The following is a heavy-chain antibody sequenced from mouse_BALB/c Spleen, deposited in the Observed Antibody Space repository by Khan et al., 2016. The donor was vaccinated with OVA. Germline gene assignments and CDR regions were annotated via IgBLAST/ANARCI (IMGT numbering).Heavy chain of an antibody. D-gene: IGHD1-1*01. J-gene: IGHJ2*01. V-gene: IGHV3-2*02. CDR3: ARGNYYGYYFDY. CDR2: ISYSGVT. Sequence: EVQLVESGPGLVKPSQSLSLTCTVTGYSITSGYAWNWIRQFPGTKLEWMGYISYSGVTRYTPSLKSRISITRDTSKNQFFLQLNSVTTEDTATYYCARGNYYGYYFDYWGQGTTLTVSS. CDR1: GYSITSGYA.